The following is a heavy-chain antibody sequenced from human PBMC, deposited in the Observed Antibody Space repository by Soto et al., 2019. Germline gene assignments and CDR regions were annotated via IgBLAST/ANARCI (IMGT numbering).Heavy chain of an antibody. V-gene: IGHV1-69*02. Sequence: QVQLVQSGAEVKKPGSSVKVSCTASGGTFSSYTISWVRQVPGQGLEWMGRIIPMLRMANFAQNFQGRVTMTADESTSTAYMELSSLRSEDTAVCYCATNYGSGSTHFDYWGQGTLVTVSS. CDR3: ATNYGSGSTHFDY. D-gene: IGHD3-10*01. CDR1: GGTFSSYT. CDR2: IIPMLRMA. J-gene: IGHJ4*02.